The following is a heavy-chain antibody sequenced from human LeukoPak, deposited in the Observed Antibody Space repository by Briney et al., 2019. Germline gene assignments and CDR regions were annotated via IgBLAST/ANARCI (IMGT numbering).Heavy chain of an antibody. D-gene: IGHD1-1*01. J-gene: IGHJ4*02. V-gene: IGHV1-2*02. CDR3: ASAYGQLERQSFDY. CDR1: GYTFTGYY. Sequence: GASVKVSCKAFGYTFTGYYMHWVRQAPGQGLEWMGWINPNSGGTNYAQKFQGRVTMTRDTSISTAYMELSRLRSDDTAVYYCASAYGQLERQSFDYWGQGTLVTVSS. CDR2: INPNSGGT.